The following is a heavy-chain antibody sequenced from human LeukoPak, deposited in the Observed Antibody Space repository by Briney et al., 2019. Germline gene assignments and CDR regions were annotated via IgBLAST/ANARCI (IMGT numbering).Heavy chain of an antibody. J-gene: IGHJ4*02. CDR3: AKDIEFIVGATDY. CDR1: GFTFSSYA. Sequence: GGSLRLSCAASGFTFSSYAMSWVRQAPGKGLEWVSAISGSGGSTYYADSVKGRFTISRDNSKNALYLQMNSLRAEDTAVYYCAKDIEFIVGATDYWGQGTLVTVSS. D-gene: IGHD1-26*01. CDR2: ISGSGGST. V-gene: IGHV3-23*01.